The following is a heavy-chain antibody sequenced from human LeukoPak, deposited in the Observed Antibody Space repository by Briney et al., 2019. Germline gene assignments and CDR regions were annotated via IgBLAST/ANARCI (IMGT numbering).Heavy chain of an antibody. J-gene: IGHJ4*02. D-gene: IGHD3-22*01. V-gene: IGHV4-34*01. Sequence: PSETLSLTCAVYGGSFSGYYWSWIRQPPGKGLEWIGEIYHSGSTNYNPSLKSRVTISVDKSKNQFSLKLSSVTAADTAVYYCARASDSSGYENWGQGTLVTVSS. CDR3: ARASDSSGYEN. CDR1: GGSFSGYY. CDR2: IYHSGST.